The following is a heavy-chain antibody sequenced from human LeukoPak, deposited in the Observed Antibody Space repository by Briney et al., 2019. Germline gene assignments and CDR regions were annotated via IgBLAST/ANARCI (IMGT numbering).Heavy chain of an antibody. D-gene: IGHD6-13*01. CDR1: GFTFSSYG. V-gene: IGHV3-30*18. CDR2: ISYDGSSK. J-gene: IGHJ4*02. Sequence: GGSLRLSCAASGFTFSSYGVHWVRQAPGKGLEWVAVISYDGSSKYYADSVKGRFTISRDNSKNTLYLQMNSLRGEGTAVYYCAKVGEQQLADYWGQGTLVTVPS. CDR3: AKVGEQQLADY.